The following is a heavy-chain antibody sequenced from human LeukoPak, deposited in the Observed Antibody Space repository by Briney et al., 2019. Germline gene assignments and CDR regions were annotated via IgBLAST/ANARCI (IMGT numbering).Heavy chain of an antibody. J-gene: IGHJ4*02. CDR3: ARPQEEDSSGYRNLGY. CDR1: GYSFTSYW. Sequence: GESLKISCKGSGYSFTSYWIGWVRQMPGKGLEWMGIIYPGDSDTRYSPSFQGQVTISADKSISTAYLQWSSLKASDTAMYYRARPQEEDSSGYRNLGYWGQGTLVTVCS. D-gene: IGHD3-22*01. CDR2: IYPGDSDT. V-gene: IGHV5-51*01.